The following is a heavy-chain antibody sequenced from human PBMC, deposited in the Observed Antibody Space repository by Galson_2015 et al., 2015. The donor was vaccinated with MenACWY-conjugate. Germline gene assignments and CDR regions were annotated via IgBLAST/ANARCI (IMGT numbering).Heavy chain of an antibody. Sequence: SLRLSCAASGFTFSSYGMHWVRQAPGRGLEWVAVVWHDGKSKSYADSVKGRFTISRDNSQNTLHLQMNSLRAEDTAVYYCARDRCNDAPIDYWGQGALVTVSS. D-gene: IGHD2/OR15-2a*01. CDR2: VWHDGKSK. CDR3: ARDRCNDAPIDY. CDR1: GFTFSSYG. V-gene: IGHV3-33*01. J-gene: IGHJ4*02.